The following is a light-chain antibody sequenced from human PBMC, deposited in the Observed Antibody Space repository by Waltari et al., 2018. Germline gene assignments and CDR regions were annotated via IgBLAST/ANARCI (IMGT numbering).Light chain of an antibody. V-gene: IGLV6-57*02. CDR2: DDN. J-gene: IGLJ2*01. CDR3: QSSDSSTGVV. CDR1: SGSIDTNY. Sequence: KFMLTQPHSVSESPGKTVTISCTGSSGSIDTNYVQWYQQRPGSAPRTVIYDDNQRPAVVPYRFSGSIDSSSNSASLTISGLKTEDEADYYCQSSDSSTGVVFGGGTKLTVL.